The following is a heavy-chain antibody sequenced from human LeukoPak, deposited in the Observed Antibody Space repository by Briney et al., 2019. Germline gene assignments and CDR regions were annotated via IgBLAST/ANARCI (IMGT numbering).Heavy chain of an antibody. CDR3: ARGNLPDFHFDS. V-gene: IGHV4-38-2*02. Sequence: KPSETLSLTCTVSGYSISSGYYWGWIRQPPGKGLEWIGSIYHSGSTYYNPSLKSRVTISVDTSKNQFTLKLNSVTAADTGVYFCARGNLPDFHFDSWGQGTLVTVSS. J-gene: IGHJ4*02. D-gene: IGHD5-24*01. CDR2: IYHSGST. CDR1: GYSISSGYY.